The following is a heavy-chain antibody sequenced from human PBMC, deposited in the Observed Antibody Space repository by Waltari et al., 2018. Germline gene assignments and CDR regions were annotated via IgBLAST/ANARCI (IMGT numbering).Heavy chain of an antibody. CDR2: IKQDGSQK. J-gene: IGHJ4*02. CDR3: ARGTLDYYDTTASLNDY. Sequence: EVQLVESGGGLVQPGGSLSLSCAASGFTFSNFWMNWVRQAPGKGLEWVANIKQDGSQKNYVDSVRGRFSISRDNAKNSLYLQMNSLRAGDTAVYFCARGTLDYYDTTASLNDYWGQGTLVTISS. V-gene: IGHV3-7*03. D-gene: IGHD3-22*01. CDR1: GFTFSNFW.